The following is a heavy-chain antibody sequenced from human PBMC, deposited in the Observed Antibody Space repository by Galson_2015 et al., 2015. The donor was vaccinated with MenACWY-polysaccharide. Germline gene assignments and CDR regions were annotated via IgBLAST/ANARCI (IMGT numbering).Heavy chain of an antibody. V-gene: IGHV3-23*01. Sequence: SLRLSCAASGFTFSSYAMTWVRQAPGKGLELVSSITDGAYSTYYADSVKGRFTISRDNSKNTLYLQMNSLRAEDTAVYYCAKNSTRSYTFDYYGMDAWGQGTTVTVSS. CDR1: GFTFSSYA. J-gene: IGHJ6*02. CDR3: AKNSTRSYTFDYYGMDA. CDR2: ITDGAYST. D-gene: IGHD2/OR15-2a*01.